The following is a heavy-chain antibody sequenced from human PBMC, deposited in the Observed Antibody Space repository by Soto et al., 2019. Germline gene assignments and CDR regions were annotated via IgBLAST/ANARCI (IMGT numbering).Heavy chain of an antibody. CDR3: AKDRVVGSTSREKDFDS. Sequence: GGSLRLSCAASGSPFSNYGMNWVRQAPGRGLEWVSSISSSSSYIYYADSVMGRFTVSRDNAKNSLYLQMNSLRAEDTAVYYCAKDRVVGSTSREKDFDSWGQGTLVTVSS. J-gene: IGHJ4*02. V-gene: IGHV3-21*01. D-gene: IGHD1-26*01. CDR1: GSPFSNYG. CDR2: ISSSSSYI.